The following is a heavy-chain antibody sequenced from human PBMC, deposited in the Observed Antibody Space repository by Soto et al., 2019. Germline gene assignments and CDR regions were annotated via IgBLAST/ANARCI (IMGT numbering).Heavy chain of an antibody. CDR3: AKDHGGNSRPIYGMDV. V-gene: IGHV3-23*01. Sequence: GGSLRLSCAPSGFTCSSYAMSWVRQAPGKGLEWVSAISGSGGSTYYADSVKGRFTISRDNSKNTLYLQMNSLRAEDTAVYYCAKDHGGNSRPIYGMDVWGQGSTVTVSS. CDR1: GFTCSSYA. CDR2: ISGSGGST. J-gene: IGHJ6*02. D-gene: IGHD2-21*02.